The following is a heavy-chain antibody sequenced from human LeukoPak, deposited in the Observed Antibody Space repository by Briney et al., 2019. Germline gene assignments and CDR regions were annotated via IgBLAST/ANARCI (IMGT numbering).Heavy chain of an antibody. J-gene: IGHJ6*02. CDR1: GFSFSGHW. V-gene: IGHV3-74*01. CDR3: ARNNGMDV. CDR2: ISPTGSTT. Sequence: GGSLRLSCTASGFSFSGHWMHWARQLPGKGLVWVSRISPTGSTTSYADSVKGRFTISKDNAKNSLYLQMNSLRAEDTALYHCARNNGMDVWGQGTTAIVSS.